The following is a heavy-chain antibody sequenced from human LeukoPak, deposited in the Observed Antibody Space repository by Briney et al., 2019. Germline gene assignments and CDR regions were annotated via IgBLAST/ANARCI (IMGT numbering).Heavy chain of an antibody. J-gene: IGHJ5*02. V-gene: IGHV4-39*01. CDR3: ARHSRAAAGRGGNNWFDP. CDR1: GYSISSSYY. CDR2: IYYSGST. Sequence: SETLSLTCTDSGYSISSSYYWGWSRQPPGKGLERIGSIYYSGSTYYNPSLKSRVTISVDTSKNQFSLKLSSVTAADTAVYYCARHSRAAAGRGGNNWFDPWGQGTLVTVSS. D-gene: IGHD6-13*01.